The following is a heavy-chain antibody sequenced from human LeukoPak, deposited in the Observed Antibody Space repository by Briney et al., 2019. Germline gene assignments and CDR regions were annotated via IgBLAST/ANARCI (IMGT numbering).Heavy chain of an antibody. CDR3: ARLVRRDGYNLDY. V-gene: IGHV4-34*01. CDR1: GGSLTDLW. CDR2: INHSGTT. J-gene: IGHJ4*02. Sequence: SETLSLTCVVYGGSLTDLWWSWIRQPPGKGLEWIGEINHSGTTYYNPSLKSRVTISVDTSKNQFSLKLSSVTAADTAVYYCARLVRRDGYNLDYWGQGTLVTVSS. D-gene: IGHD5-24*01.